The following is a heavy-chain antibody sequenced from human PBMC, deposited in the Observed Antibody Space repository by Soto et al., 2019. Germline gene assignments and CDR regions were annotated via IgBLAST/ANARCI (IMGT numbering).Heavy chain of an antibody. V-gene: IGHV1-69*12. J-gene: IGHJ4*02. D-gene: IGHD4-4*01. CDR2: IIPIFGTA. Sequence: QVQLVQSGAEVKKPGSSVKVSCKASGGTFSSYAISWVRQAPGQGLEWMGGIIPIFGTANYAQKFQGRATITADESTSTAQMDLRSMRSVYTAVEYCPRPRMRACRHYNKYWGKGNLLSVSS. CDR3: PRPRMRACRHYNKY. CDR1: GGTFSSYA.